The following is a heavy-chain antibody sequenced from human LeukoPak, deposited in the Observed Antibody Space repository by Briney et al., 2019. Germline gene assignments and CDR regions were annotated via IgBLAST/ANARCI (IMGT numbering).Heavy chain of an antibody. J-gene: IGHJ4*02. D-gene: IGHD3-16*01. V-gene: IGHV4-4*09. CDR2: IYTSGST. CDR3: ARHGDLGGYYFDY. Sequence: SEPLSLPCTVSGGSMKSYYGSWIRQPPGKGLEGIGYIYTSGSTNYIPSLKSRVTISVDTSKSQFSLKLSSVTAADTAVYYCARHGDLGGYYFDYWGQGTLDSVSS. CDR1: GGSMKSYY.